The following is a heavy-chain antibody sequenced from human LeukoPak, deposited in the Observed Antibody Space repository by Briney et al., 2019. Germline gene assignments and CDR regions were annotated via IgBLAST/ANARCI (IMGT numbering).Heavy chain of an antibody. CDR3: ARGEGGIAAAGTDF. J-gene: IGHJ4*02. CDR2: ISGSGGST. V-gene: IGHV3-23*01. D-gene: IGHD6-13*01. CDR1: GFTFSSYA. Sequence: GRSLRLSCAASGFTFSSYAMSWVRQAPGKGLEWVSAISGSGGSTYYADSVKGRFTISRDNSKNTLYLQMNSLRAEDTAVYYCARGEGGIAAAGTDFWGQGTLVTVSS.